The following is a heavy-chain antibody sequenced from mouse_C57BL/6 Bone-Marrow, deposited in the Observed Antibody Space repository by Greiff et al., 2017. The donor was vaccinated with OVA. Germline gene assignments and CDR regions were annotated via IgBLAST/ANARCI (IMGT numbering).Heavy chain of an antibody. J-gene: IGHJ2*01. D-gene: IGHD6-2*01. CDR2: IHPNSGST. CDR3: SRSLVYFDY. Sequence: QVQLQQPGAELVKPGASVKLSCKASGYTFTSYWMHWVKQRPGQGLEWIGMIHPNSGSTNYNEKFKSKATLTVDKSSSTAYMQLSSLTSEDAAFYYCSRSLVYFDYWGQGTTLTVSS. V-gene: IGHV1-64*01. CDR1: GYTFTSYW.